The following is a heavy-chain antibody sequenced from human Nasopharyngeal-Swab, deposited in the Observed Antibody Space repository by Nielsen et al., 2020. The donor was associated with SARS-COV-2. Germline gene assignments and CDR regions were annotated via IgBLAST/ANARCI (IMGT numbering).Heavy chain of an antibody. CDR3: TTLDDNSGYFGQ. V-gene: IGHV3-15*01. J-gene: IGHJ4*02. CDR1: GFTFSHAW. D-gene: IGHD3-22*01. Sequence: GESLKISCAASGFTFSHAWMTWVHQAPGKGLEWVGRINIKTDGGTTDYAAPVKGRFIISRDDSKNTLYLQMNSLKTEDTAVYYCTTLDDNSGYFGQWGQGTLVTVSS. CDR2: INIKTDGGTT.